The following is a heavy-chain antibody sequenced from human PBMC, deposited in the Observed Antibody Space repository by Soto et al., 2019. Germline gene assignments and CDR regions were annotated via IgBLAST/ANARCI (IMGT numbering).Heavy chain of an antibody. Sequence: SVKVSCKASGGTFSSYAISWVRQAPGQGLEWMGGIIPIFGTANYAQKFQGRVTITADKSTSTAYMELSSLRSEDTAVYYCARDHRKGYSSSWYYYLQHWGQGTLVTVYS. V-gene: IGHV1-69*06. CDR1: GGTFSSYA. CDR3: ARDHRKGYSSSWYYYLQH. CDR2: IIPIFGTA. D-gene: IGHD6-13*01. J-gene: IGHJ1*01.